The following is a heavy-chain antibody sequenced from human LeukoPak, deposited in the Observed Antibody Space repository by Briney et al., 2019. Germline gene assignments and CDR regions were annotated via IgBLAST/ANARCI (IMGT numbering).Heavy chain of an antibody. Sequence: PSETLSLTCTVYGGSFSGYYWSWIRQPPGKGLEWIGEINHSGSTNYNPSLKSRVTISVDTSKNQFSLKLSSVTAADTAVYYCARTTNDVYCSSTSCYEYYYYGMDVWGQGTTVTDSS. CDR1: GGSFSGYY. CDR2: INHSGST. J-gene: IGHJ6*02. CDR3: ARTTNDVYCSSTSCYEYYYYGMDV. V-gene: IGHV4-34*01. D-gene: IGHD2-2*01.